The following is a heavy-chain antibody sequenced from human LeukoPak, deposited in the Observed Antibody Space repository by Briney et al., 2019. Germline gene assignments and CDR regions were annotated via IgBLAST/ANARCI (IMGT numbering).Heavy chain of an antibody. V-gene: IGHV4-59*08. J-gene: IGHJ4*02. Sequence: SETLSLTCTVSGGSISSYYWSWIRQPPGKGLEWIGYIYSSGSTNYNPSLKSRVTISVDTSENQFSLKLTSVTAADTAVYYCARTYYFGSGSYHFDYWGQGTLVTVSS. CDR2: IYSSGST. D-gene: IGHD3-10*01. CDR1: GGSISSYY. CDR3: ARTYYFGSGSYHFDY.